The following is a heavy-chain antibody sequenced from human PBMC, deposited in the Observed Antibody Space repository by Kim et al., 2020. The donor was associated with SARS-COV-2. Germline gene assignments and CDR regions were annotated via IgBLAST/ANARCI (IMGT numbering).Heavy chain of an antibody. V-gene: IGHV4-34*01. Sequence: SETLSLTCAVYGGSFSGYYWSWIRQPPGKGLEWIGEINHSGSTNYNPSLKSRVTISVDTSKNQFSLKLSSVTAADTAVYYCARARGAARPLDYWGQGTLVTVSS. CDR2: INHSGST. D-gene: IGHD6-6*01. J-gene: IGHJ4*02. CDR1: GGSFSGYY. CDR3: ARARGAARPLDY.